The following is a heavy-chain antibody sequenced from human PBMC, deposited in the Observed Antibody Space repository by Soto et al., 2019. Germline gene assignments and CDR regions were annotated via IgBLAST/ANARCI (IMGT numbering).Heavy chain of an antibody. CDR3: ARQGFGQLHGLVDV. D-gene: IGHD3-10*01. Sequence: QVQLQESGPGLVKPSETLSLTCSVSGGSITSHYCSWFRQPPGKGLEWLGYIHHSGSTSYNPSLKSRVTMAVDTSKNQCSLKVNSVTAADTALYYCARQGFGQLHGLVDVWGPGTTVTVSS. J-gene: IGHJ6*02. CDR1: GGSITSHY. V-gene: IGHV4-59*08. CDR2: IHHSGST.